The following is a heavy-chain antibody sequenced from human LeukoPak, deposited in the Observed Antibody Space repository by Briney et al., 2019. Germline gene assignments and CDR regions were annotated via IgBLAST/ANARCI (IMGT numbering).Heavy chain of an antibody. CDR1: GFSLSSFW. CDR3: ARAGYGDPHFDF. CDR2: IKEDRSEK. Sequence: PGGSLRLSCTGTGFSLSSFWVHWVRQAPGRGLEWVANIKEDRSEKHYVDSVKGRFTISRDNSKNTLYLQMNSLRAEDTAAYYCARAGYGDPHFDFWGQGTLVTVST. V-gene: IGHV3-7*02. J-gene: IGHJ4*02. D-gene: IGHD4-17*01.